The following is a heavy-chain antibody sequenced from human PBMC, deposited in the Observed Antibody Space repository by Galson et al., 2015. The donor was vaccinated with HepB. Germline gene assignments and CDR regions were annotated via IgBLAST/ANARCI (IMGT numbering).Heavy chain of an antibody. J-gene: IGHJ4*01. V-gene: IGHV3-7*03. Sequence: SLRLSCAASGFTFPNYWMSWIRQAPGKGLEWVASIKQDGSRTNYVDSVKGRFIVSRDNSKSSVYPQMDRLRVDDTAVYYCVRDERRMWNKWGNGTLVIVSS. CDR3: VRDERRMWNK. D-gene: IGHD1/OR15-1a*01. CDR1: GFTFPNYW. CDR2: IKQDGSRT.